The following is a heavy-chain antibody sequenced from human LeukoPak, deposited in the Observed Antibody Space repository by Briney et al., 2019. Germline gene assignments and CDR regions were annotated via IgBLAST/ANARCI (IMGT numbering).Heavy chain of an antibody. D-gene: IGHD6-13*01. CDR3: AREQQQLADY. Sequence: GRSLRLSCAASGFIFSSYAMHWVRQAPGKGLEWVAVISYDGINKHNADSVKGRIIISRDNSKNTLYLQLNNLRAEDTAMYYCAREQQQLADYWGQGTLVTVSS. J-gene: IGHJ4*02. V-gene: IGHV3-30-3*01. CDR2: ISYDGINK. CDR1: GFIFSSYA.